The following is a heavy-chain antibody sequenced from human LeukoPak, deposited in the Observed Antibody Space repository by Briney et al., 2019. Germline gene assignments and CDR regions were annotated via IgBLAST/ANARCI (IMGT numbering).Heavy chain of an antibody. CDR3: ARNRGSEVDY. J-gene: IGHJ4*02. V-gene: IGHV3-48*03. D-gene: IGHD2-15*01. CDR1: GFSFSSYE. Sequence: GGSLRLSCAASGFSFSSYEMNWVRQAPGKGPEGISYINSIGTTIYCADSVKGRFTVSRDNAKSSLYLQTSSLRVEDTAVYYCARNRGSEVDYWGQGTLVTVSS. CDR2: INSIGTTI.